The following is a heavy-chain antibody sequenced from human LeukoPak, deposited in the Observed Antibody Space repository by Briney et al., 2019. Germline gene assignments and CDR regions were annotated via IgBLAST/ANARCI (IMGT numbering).Heavy chain of an antibody. CDR1: GFTFSSFA. D-gene: IGHD6-6*01. J-gene: IGHJ6*02. V-gene: IGHV3-30*14. CDR2: ISYDGSNK. CDR3: ARDQVRYSSSPSTNYGMDV. Sequence: GGSLRLSCAASGFTFSSFAMHWVRQAPGKGLDWVAFISYDGSNKYYADSVKGRFTISRDNSKNTLYLQMGSLRAEDMAVYYCARDQVRYSSSPSTNYGMDVWGQGTTVTVSS.